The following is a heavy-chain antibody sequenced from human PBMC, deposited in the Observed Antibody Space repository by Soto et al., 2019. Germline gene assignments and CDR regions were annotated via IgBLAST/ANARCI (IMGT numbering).Heavy chain of an antibody. J-gene: IGHJ6*02. CDR3: ARDCSGGSCYPGMDV. CDR2: ISSSGYI. Sequence: RWSLRLSCSASVFNFNSYTINWFRQAPGKRLEWLSSISSSGYIFSTDSVRGRFTISRDNAKNSVYLQINSLRAEDTAVYFCARDCSGGSCYPGMDVWGQGTTVTVSS. D-gene: IGHD2-15*01. CDR1: VFNFNSYT. V-gene: IGHV3-21*01.